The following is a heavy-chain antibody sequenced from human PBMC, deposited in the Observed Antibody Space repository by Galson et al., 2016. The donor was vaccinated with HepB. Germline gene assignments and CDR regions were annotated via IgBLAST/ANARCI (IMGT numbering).Heavy chain of an antibody. D-gene: IGHD2-15*01. V-gene: IGHV3-15*07. CDR2: IKIKNHGGTA. CDR3: TTDGAVTPYNGFDI. Sequence: SLRLSCAASGFTFRDAWMHWVRQAPGKGLEWVGRIKIKNHGGTADYDAPVKGRFTISRDDSKHMLYLQMNSLKSEDTAVYYCTTDGAVTPYNGFDIWGPGTMVTVSS. CDR1: GFTFRDAW. J-gene: IGHJ3*02.